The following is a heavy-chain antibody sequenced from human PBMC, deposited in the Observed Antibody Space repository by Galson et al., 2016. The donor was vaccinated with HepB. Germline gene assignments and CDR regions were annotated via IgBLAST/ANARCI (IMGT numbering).Heavy chain of an antibody. V-gene: IGHV3-9*01. CDR1: GFAFDIYA. J-gene: IGHJ6*02. D-gene: IGHD5-18*01. CDR3: ARVVRDYRTYSYSGPSYAMDV. CDR2: ISWNSAYV. Sequence: SLRLSCAASGFAFDIYAIHWVRQAPGKGLEWVSGISWNSAYVGYADSVKGRFTISRDNAKNSLYLQMNSLRAEETALYYCARVVRDYRTYSYSGPSYAMDVWGQGTTVTVSS.